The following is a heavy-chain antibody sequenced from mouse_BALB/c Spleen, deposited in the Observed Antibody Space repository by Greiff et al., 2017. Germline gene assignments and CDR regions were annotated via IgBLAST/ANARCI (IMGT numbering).Heavy chain of an antibody. CDR3: TKEDDYWYFDV. CDR2: IDPETGGT. D-gene: IGHD2-3*01. V-gene: IGHV1-15*01. CDR1: GYTFTDYE. J-gene: IGHJ1*01. Sequence: VQLQQSGAELVRPGASVTLSCKASGYTFTDYEMHWVKQTPVHGLEWIGAIDPETGGTAYNQKFKGKATLTADKSSSTAYMELRSLTSEDSAVYYCTKEDDYWYFDVWGAGTTVTVAS.